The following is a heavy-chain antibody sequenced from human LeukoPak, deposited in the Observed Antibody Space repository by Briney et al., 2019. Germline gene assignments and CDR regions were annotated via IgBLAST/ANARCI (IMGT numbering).Heavy chain of an antibody. CDR2: IYHSGST. CDR3: ARDPTLLRYFDWLPYYFDY. Sequence: SETLSLTSTVSGYYISSGYYWGWIREPPGKGLEWIGSIYHSGSTYYNPSLKSRVTISVDTSKNQFSLKLSSVTAADTAVYYCARDPTLLRYFDWLPYYFDYWGQGTLVTVSS. CDR1: GYYISSGYY. V-gene: IGHV4-38-2*02. J-gene: IGHJ4*02. D-gene: IGHD3-9*01.